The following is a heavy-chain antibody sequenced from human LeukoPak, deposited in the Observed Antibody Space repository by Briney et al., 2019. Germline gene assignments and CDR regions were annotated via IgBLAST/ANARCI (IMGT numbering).Heavy chain of an antibody. V-gene: IGHV1-18*01. CDR2: ISAYNGNT. J-gene: IGHJ5*02. CDR3: ARTVDTAMSYWFDP. CDR1: AYTFTSYA. Sequence: ASVTVSCKASAYTFTSYAMNWVRQAPGQGLEWMGWISAYNGNTNYAQKLQGRVTMTTDTSTSTAYMELRSLRSDDTAVYYCARTVDTAMSYWFDPWGQGTLVTVSS. D-gene: IGHD5-18*01.